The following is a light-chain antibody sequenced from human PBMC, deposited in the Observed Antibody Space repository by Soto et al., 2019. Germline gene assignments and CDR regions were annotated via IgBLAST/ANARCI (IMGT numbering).Light chain of an antibody. CDR2: GAS. CDR3: QQYGSSPLT. CDR1: QSVSSSY. V-gene: IGKV3-20*01. J-gene: IGKJ1*01. Sequence: EIVLTQSPGTLSLSPGERATLSYRASQSVSSSYLAWYQQKPGQAPRLLIYGASSRATGIPDRFSGSGSGTDFTLTISRLEPEDFAVYYCQQYGSSPLTFGQGTKV.